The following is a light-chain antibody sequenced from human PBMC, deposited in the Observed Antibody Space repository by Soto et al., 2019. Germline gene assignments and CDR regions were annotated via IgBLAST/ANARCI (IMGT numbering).Light chain of an antibody. CDR2: DAS. J-gene: IGKJ2*01. CDR3: QQYDSYYT. V-gene: IGKV1-5*01. CDR1: QRITSL. Sequence: DIQLTQSPSTLSASVGDRVTITCRASQRITSLWDWYQQKPGKAPKLLIYDASRLQSRVPARFSGSGSGTEFTLTISSLQTDDFATYYCQQYDSYYTFGQGTKLDIK.